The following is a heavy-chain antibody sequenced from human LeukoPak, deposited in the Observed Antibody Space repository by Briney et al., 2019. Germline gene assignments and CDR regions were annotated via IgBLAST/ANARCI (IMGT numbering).Heavy chain of an antibody. D-gene: IGHD3-22*01. CDR3: ATSITMIVVVTRLDY. CDR2: FDPEDGET. CDR1: GHTLTELS. V-gene: IGHV1-24*01. J-gene: IGHJ4*02. Sequence: ASVKVSCKVSGHTLTELSMHWVRQAPGKGLEWMGGFDPEDGETIYAQKFQGRVTMTEDTSTDTAYMELSSLRSEDTAVYYCATSITMIVVVTRLDYWGQGTLVTVSS.